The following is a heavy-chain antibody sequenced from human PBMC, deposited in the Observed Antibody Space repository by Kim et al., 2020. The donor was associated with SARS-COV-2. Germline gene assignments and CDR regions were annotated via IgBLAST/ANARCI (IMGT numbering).Heavy chain of an antibody. D-gene: IGHD2-21*01. J-gene: IGHJ5*02. Sequence: ASVKVSCKASGYSFTAYYIHWVRQGPGQGLEWMGRISPNNGGTNYAQKFRGRVTXTXNTSTNTAFXVLSXXTSDDTAVYFCXSPVXXXGXCFSYHWGQGTXXTVSS. CDR3: XSPVXXXGXCFSYH. CDR1: GYSFTAYY. CDR2: ISPNNGGT. V-gene: IGHV1-2*06.